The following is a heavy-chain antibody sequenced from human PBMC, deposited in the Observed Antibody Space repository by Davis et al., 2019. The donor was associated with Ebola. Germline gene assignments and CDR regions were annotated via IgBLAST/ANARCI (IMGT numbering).Heavy chain of an antibody. CDR1: GFTVSSNY. D-gene: IGHD2-15*01. CDR3: ARNAVGLLRGGLDI. CDR2: IYSDGST. J-gene: IGHJ3*02. Sequence: PGGSLRLSCSASGFTVSSNYMSWVRQAPGKGLEWVSVIYSDGSTYYADSVKGRFTISRDNSKNTLYLQMNSLRPEDTAVYYCARNAVGLLRGGLDIWGQGTMVTVSS. V-gene: IGHV3-53*01.